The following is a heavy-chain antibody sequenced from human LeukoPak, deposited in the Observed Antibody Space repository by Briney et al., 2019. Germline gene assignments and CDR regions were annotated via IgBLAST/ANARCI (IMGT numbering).Heavy chain of an antibody. V-gene: IGHV1-18*01. CDR1: GYTFTSYG. CDR3: ARDGEDILTGYYQFGLDY. D-gene: IGHD3-9*01. Sequence: ASVKVSCKASGYTFTSYGISWVRQAPGQGLEWMGWISAYNGNTNYAQKLQGRVTMTTDTSTSTAYMELRSLRSDDTAVYYCARDGEDILTGYYQFGLDYWGRGTLVTVSS. J-gene: IGHJ4*02. CDR2: ISAYNGNT.